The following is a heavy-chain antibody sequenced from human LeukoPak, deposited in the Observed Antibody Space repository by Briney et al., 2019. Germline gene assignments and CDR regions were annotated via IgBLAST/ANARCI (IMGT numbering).Heavy chain of an antibody. D-gene: IGHD5/OR15-5a*01. Sequence: GGSLRLSCAASGFTFSYFGMQWVRQAPGKGLEWVAFIRYDGSNKYYADSVKGRFTISRDNSKNILYLQMNSLRPEDTAVYYCATDFWVFDSHPTWGQGTLVTVSS. J-gene: IGHJ5*02. CDR2: IRYDGSNK. CDR3: ATDFWVFDSHPT. CDR1: GFTFSYFG. V-gene: IGHV3-30*02.